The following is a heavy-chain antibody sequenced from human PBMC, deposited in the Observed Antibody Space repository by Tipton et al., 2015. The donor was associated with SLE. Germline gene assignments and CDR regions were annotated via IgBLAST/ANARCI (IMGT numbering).Heavy chain of an antibody. J-gene: IGHJ6*03. CDR2: ISWDGGST. CDR1: GFTFDDYA. V-gene: IGHV3-43D*04. Sequence: SLRLSCAASGFTFDDYAMHWVRQAPGKGLEWVSLISWDGGSTYYADSVKGRFTISRDNSKNSLYLQMNSLRAEDTALYYCAKDGEPFWSGYYTDYYYYMDVWGKGTTVTVSS. CDR3: AKDGEPFWSGYYTDYYYYMDV. D-gene: IGHD3-3*01.